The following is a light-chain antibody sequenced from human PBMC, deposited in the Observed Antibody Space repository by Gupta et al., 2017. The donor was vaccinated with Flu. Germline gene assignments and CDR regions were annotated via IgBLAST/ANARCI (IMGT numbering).Light chain of an antibody. J-gene: IGLJ3*02. V-gene: IGLV3-10*01. CDR1: ALAKNY. CDR3: YSTDTSGNNRV. CDR2: EDR. Sequence: GKTARITGSGDALAKNYAYWYQQKAGQAPVLIIYEDRKRPSGIPERFSGSTSGTRATLTISGAQVEDEADYYCYSTDTSGNNRVFGGGTNLTVL.